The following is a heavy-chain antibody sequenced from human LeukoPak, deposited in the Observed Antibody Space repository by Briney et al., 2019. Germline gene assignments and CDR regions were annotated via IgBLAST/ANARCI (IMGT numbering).Heavy chain of an antibody. D-gene: IGHD6-19*01. J-gene: IGHJ4*02. CDR3: ALTRGSCWYFHY. Sequence: GGSLRLSCAASGFTFSSYGMHWVRQAPGKGLEWVATISYDGSNTYYADSVKGRFTISREISKNTLYMQKNSLRADDTAVYYCALTRGSCWYFHYLGQGTLVTVSS. CDR1: GFTFSSYG. V-gene: IGHV3-30*04. CDR2: ISYDGSNT.